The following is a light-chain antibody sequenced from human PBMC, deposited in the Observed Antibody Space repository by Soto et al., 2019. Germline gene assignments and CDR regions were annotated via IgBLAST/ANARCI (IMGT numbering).Light chain of an antibody. CDR3: AAWDDSLKGYV. CDR2: AND. CDR1: SSNIGSNL. Sequence: QSVLTQPPSASGTPGQRVTISCSGSSSNIGSNLVTWYQHLPGTAPRLLIYANDQRPSGVPDRFSGSKSGTSASLAISGLQSDDEADYYCAAWDDSLKGYVFATGTKLTVL. J-gene: IGLJ1*01. V-gene: IGLV1-44*01.